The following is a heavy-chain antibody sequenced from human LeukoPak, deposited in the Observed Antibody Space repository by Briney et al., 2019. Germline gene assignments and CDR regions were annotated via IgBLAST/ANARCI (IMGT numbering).Heavy chain of an antibody. J-gene: IGHJ4*02. V-gene: IGHV4-39*01. CDR1: GGSISSSSYY. Sequence: SETQSLTCTVSGGSISSSSYYWGWIRQPPGKGLEWIGSIYYSGSTYYNPSLKSRVTISVDTSKNQFSLKLSSVTAADTAVYYCAGYCSGGSCYPYYFVYWGQGTLVTVSS. D-gene: IGHD2-15*01. CDR2: IYYSGST. CDR3: AGYCSGGSCYPYYFVY.